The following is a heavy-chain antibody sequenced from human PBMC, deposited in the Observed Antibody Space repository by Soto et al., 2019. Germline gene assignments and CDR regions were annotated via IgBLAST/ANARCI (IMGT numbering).Heavy chain of an antibody. CDR1: GGTVSSYA. V-gene: IGHV1-69*01. J-gene: IGHJ4*02. D-gene: IGHD3-10*01. Sequence: QLHLVQSGAEVKKAGSSVKVSCKASGGTVSSYAITWVRQAPGKGLEWMGGFIPIFVSAHYAPKFQGRITITADESTSTAYMELSGLTSEETAIYYCARDVSSDTTGFRGYDLWGQGTQVTVSS. CDR3: ARDVSSDTTGFRGYDL. CDR2: FIPIFVSA.